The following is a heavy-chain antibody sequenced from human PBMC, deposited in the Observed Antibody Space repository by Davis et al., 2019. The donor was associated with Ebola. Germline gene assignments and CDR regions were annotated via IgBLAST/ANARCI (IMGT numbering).Heavy chain of an antibody. V-gene: IGHV3-73*01. CDR3: TRVATVAGPSDY. CDR1: GFTFSGSA. Sequence: PGGSLRLSCAASGFTFSGSAMHWVRQASGKGLEWVGRIRSKANSYATAYAASVKGRFTISRDDSKNTAYLQMNSLKTEDTAVYYCTRVATVAGPSDYWGQGTLVTVSS. CDR2: IRSKANSYAT. D-gene: IGHD6-19*01. J-gene: IGHJ4*02.